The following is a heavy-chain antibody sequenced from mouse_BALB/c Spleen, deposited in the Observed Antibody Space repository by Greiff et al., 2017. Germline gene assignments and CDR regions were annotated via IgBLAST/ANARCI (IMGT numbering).Heavy chain of an antibody. V-gene: IGHV1-77*01. J-gene: IGHJ4*01. Sequence: VKLVESGAELARPGASVKLSCKASGYTFTDYYINWVKQRTGQGLEWIGEIYPGSGNTYYNEKFKGKATLTADKSSSTAYMQLSSLTSEDSAVYFCARRRLEGAMDYWGQGTSVTVSS. CDR3: ARRRLEGAMDY. D-gene: IGHD3-2*02. CDR1: GYTFTDYY. CDR2: IYPGSGNT.